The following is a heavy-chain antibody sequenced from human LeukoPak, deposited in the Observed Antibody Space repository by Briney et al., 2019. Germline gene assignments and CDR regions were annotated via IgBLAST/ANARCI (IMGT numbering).Heavy chain of an antibody. J-gene: IGHJ4*02. CDR1: GFTFDDYA. Sequence: GRSLRLSCAASGFTFDDYAMHWVRQAPGKGLEWVSGISRNSGSIGYADSVKGRFTISRDNAKNSLYLQMNSLRAEDTALYYCATLYCSSTSCYDYWGQGTLVSVSS. V-gene: IGHV3-9*01. CDR2: ISRNSGSI. D-gene: IGHD2-2*01. CDR3: ATLYCSSTSCYDY.